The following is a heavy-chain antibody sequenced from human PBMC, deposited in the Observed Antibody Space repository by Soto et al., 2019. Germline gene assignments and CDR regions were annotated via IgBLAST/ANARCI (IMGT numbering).Heavy chain of an antibody. CDR2: IIPILGIA. CDR3: ARGTEMPQFDY. Sequence: SVKVSCKASGGTFSSYTIIWVRQAPGQGLEWMGRIIPILGIANYAQKFQGRVTITADKSTSTAYMELSSLRSEDTAVYYCARGTEMPQFDYWGQGTLVTVSS. CDR1: GGTFSSYT. J-gene: IGHJ4*02. D-gene: IGHD1-1*01. V-gene: IGHV1-69*02.